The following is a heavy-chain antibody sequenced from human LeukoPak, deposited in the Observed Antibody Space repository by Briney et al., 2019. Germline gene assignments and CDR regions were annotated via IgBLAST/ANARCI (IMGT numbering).Heavy chain of an antibody. CDR1: RITFSDYT. J-gene: IGHJ4*02. Sequence: GGSQTRSCAASRITFSDYTMYWFLQASGIGLKWLGRIRSKTNNYATVYAASVKGRFTISRDDSKNTAYLQMNSLKTEDTAVYYCTRRGYSGNMGDDHWGEGTLVTVSS. V-gene: IGHV3-73*01. CDR2: IRSKTNNYAT. CDR3: TRRGYSGNMGDDH. D-gene: IGHD4-23*01.